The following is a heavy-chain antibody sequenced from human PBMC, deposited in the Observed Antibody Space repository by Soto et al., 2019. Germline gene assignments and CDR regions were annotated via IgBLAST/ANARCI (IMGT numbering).Heavy chain of an antibody. D-gene: IGHD3-3*01. CDR2: ISGSGGST. CDR3: AKVRIATGDAFDI. Sequence: GGSLRLSCAASGFTFSSYAMSWVRQAPGKGLEWVSAISGSGGSTYYADSVKGRFTISRDNSKNTRYLQMNSLRAEDTAVYYCAKVRIATGDAFDIWGQGTMVTVSS. CDR1: GFTFSSYA. V-gene: IGHV3-23*01. J-gene: IGHJ3*02.